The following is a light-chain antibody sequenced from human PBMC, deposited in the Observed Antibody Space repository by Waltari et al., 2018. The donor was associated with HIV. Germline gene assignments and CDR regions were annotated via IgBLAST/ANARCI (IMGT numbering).Light chain of an antibody. CDR1: PASIASHF. V-gene: IGLV6-57*03. CDR3: QSYDSSNHVV. Sequence: NFMLTQPHSVSESPGTTVTISCTRRPASIASHFAHCYQHRPGRAPTIVIYEDKHSPSGVPDRFSGSIDSSSNSASLTISGLKTEDEADYYCQSYDSSNHVVFGGGTKLTVL. J-gene: IGLJ2*01. CDR2: EDK.